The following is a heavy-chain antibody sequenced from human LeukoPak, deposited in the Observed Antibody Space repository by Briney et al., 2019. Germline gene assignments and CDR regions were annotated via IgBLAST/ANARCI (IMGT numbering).Heavy chain of an antibody. V-gene: IGHV1-8*03. CDR1: GYTFTSYD. D-gene: IGHD2-2*01. J-gene: IGHJ5*02. Sequence: ASVKVSCKASGYTFTSYDINWVRQATGQGLEWMGWMNPNSGNTGYAQKFQGRVTITRNTSISTAYMELSSLRSEDTAVYYCARKLGYCSRTSCYSWFDPWGQGTLVTVSS. CDR2: MNPNSGNT. CDR3: ARKLGYCSRTSCYSWFDP.